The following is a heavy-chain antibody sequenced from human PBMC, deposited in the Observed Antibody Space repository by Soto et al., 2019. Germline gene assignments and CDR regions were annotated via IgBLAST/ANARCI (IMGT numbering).Heavy chain of an antibody. V-gene: IGHV6-1*01. D-gene: IGHD1-26*01. J-gene: IGHJ4*02. CDR1: WGSVSSNIAA. CDR2: TYYRSRWYN. Sequence: SQTLSLTGVISWGSVSSNIAACNWIRNSPSRGLEWLGRTYYRSRWYNEYAVSVKSRITINPDTSKNQFSLQLNSVTPEDTAVYYCARDHVGSPGDYWGQGTLVTVSS. CDR3: ARDHVGSPGDY.